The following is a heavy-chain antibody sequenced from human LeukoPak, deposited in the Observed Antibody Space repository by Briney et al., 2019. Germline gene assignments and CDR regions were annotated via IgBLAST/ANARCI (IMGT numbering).Heavy chain of an antibody. CDR3: ARDSGTTGEVKFDP. CDR2: IYHSGRT. CDR1: GYSISSGYY. J-gene: IGHJ5*02. Sequence: TSETLSLTCTVSGYSISSGYYWGWIRQPPGKGLEWIGSIYHSGRTFYNPSLKSRVTISVDTSKNQFSLKLSSVTAADTAVYYCARDSGTTGEVKFDPWGQGTLVTVSS. V-gene: IGHV4-38-2*02. D-gene: IGHD3-10*01.